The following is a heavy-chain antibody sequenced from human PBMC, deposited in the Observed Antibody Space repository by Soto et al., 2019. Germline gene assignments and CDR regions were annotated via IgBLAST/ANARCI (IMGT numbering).Heavy chain of an antibody. J-gene: IGHJ4*02. D-gene: IGHD3-3*01. CDR3: AKSATIFGVVILYDAFDY. V-gene: IGHV3-23*01. CDR2: ISGSGGST. Sequence: GGSLRLSCAASGFTFSSYAMSWVRQAPGKGLEWVSAISGSGGSTYYADSVKGRFTISRDNSKNTLYLQMNSLRAEDTAVYYCAKSATIFGVVILYDAFDYWGQGTLVTVSS. CDR1: GFTFSSYA.